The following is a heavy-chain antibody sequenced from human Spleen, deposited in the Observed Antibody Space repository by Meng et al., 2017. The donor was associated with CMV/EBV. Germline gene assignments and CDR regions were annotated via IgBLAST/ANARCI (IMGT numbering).Heavy chain of an antibody. D-gene: IGHD3-16*02. V-gene: IGHV3-66*01. CDR2: IYSGGST. J-gene: IGHJ4*02. CDR3: ARTNGELSLYMPFDY. Sequence: VQLVESGGGVVQPGRSLRLFCAASGFTFSSYAMHWVRQAPGKGLEWVCIIYSGGSTYYADSVKGRFTISRDNSKNTLYLQMNSLRAEDTAVYYCARTNGELSLYMPFDYWGQGTLVTVSS. CDR1: GFTFSSYA.